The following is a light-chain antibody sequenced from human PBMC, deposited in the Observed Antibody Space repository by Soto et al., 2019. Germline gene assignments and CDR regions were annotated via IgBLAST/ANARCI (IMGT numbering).Light chain of an antibody. CDR3: CSFAGSYTSYV. CDR2: DVN. Sequence: QSALTQPRSVSGSPGQSVTISCTRTSNYVSWYQQHPGQAPKLMIYDVNKRPSGVPDRFSGSKSGNTASLTISGLQAEDEADYYCCSFAGSYTSYVFGAGTKVTV. CDR1: SNY. V-gene: IGLV2-11*01. J-gene: IGLJ1*01.